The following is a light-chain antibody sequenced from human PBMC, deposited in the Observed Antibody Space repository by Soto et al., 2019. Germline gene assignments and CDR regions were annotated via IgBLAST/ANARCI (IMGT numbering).Light chain of an antibody. CDR3: QSYNDWPFA. CDR2: GVS. J-gene: IGKJ2*01. Sequence: DIVLTQSPATLSVSPGDTVTLSCRASXSLFGFLAWYQQKPGQAPRLLMYGVSTRATGIPARFSGGGSATDFTLTISSLQSEDSAFYFCQSYNDWPFASGLGTRLEI. V-gene: IGKV3-15*01. CDR1: XSLFGF.